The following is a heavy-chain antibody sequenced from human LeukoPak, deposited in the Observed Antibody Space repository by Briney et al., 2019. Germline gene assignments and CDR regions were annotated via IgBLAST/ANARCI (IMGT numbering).Heavy chain of an antibody. CDR1: GGSISSSSYY. J-gene: IGHJ5*02. V-gene: IGHV4-39*01. D-gene: IGHD7-27*01. CDR3: ASRPPNWGKGWFDP. Sequence: SETLSLTRTVSGGSISSSSYYWGWIRQPPGKGLEWIGSIYYSGSTYYNPSLKSRVTISVDTSKNQFSLKLSSVTAADTAVYYCASRPPNWGKGWFDPWGQGTLVTVSS. CDR2: IYYSGST.